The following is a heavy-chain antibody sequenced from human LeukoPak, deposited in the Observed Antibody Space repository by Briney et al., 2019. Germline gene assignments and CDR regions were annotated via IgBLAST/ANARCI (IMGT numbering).Heavy chain of an antibody. J-gene: IGHJ6*03. CDR1: GYTFTGYY. CDR3: AREGLYSSSSGYMDV. V-gene: IGHV1-2*02. CDR2: INPNSGDT. Sequence: EASVKVSCRASGYTFTGYYIQWVRQAPGQGLECMGRINPNSGDTNYAQRFQGRVTTTRDTSISTVYMDLTRLKSDDTAVYFCAREGLYSSSSGYMDVWGKGTTVTVSS. D-gene: IGHD6-6*01.